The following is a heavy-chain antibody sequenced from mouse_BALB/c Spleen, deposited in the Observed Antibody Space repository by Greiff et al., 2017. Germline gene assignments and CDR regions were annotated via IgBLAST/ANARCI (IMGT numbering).Heavy chain of an antibody. Sequence: EVQVVESGGGLVQPGGSRKLSCAASGFTFSSFGMHWVRQAPEKGLEWVAYISSGSSTIYYADTVKGRFTISRDNPKNTLFLQMTSLRSEDTAMYYCARYDYGNYWGAMDYWGQGTSVTVSS. J-gene: IGHJ4*01. CDR3: ARYDYGNYWGAMDY. V-gene: IGHV5-17*02. CDR1: GFTFSSFG. D-gene: IGHD2-1*01. CDR2: ISSGSSTI.